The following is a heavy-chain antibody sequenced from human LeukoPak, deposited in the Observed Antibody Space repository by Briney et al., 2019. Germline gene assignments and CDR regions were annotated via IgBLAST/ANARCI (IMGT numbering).Heavy chain of an antibody. D-gene: IGHD3-9*01. Sequence: SGTLSLTCTVSGGSISSYYWSWIRQPPGKGLEWIGYIYYSGSTNYNPSLKSRVTISVDTSKNQFSLKLSSVTAADTAVYYCARMARYFDWLLVDWGQGTLVTVSS. CDR2: IYYSGST. J-gene: IGHJ4*02. CDR3: ARMARYFDWLLVD. CDR1: GGSISSYY. V-gene: IGHV4-59*01.